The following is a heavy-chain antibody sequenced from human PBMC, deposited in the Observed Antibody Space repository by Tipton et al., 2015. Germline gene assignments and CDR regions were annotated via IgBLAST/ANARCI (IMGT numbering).Heavy chain of an antibody. V-gene: IGHV4-39*07. CDR3: AAFCYGGNCPDY. D-gene: IGHD2-15*01. CDR2: VDYSGST. CDR1: GGSISSNSFH. Sequence: TLSLTCTVSGGSISSNSFHWDWIRQPPGKGLEWIGSVDYSGSTHYNPSLKSRVTISVDTSKNQVSLRLSSVTAADTAVYYCAAFCYGGNCPDYWGQGTLVIVSA. J-gene: IGHJ4*02.